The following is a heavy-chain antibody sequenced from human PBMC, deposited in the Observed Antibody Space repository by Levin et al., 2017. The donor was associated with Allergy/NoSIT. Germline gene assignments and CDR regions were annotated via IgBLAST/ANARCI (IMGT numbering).Heavy chain of an antibody. CDR1: EFTVGNNY. J-gene: IGHJ4*02. Sequence: GGSLRLSCAASEFTVGNNYMSWVRQAPGKGLEWVSTIYSSGVTDYADSVKGRFIVSRDGSKNTLYLQMNRLRDEDTAVYYCSRKTDSNPPGAYWGQGTLVTVSS. D-gene: IGHD6-13*01. CDR3: SRKTDSNPPGAY. CDR2: IYSSGVT. V-gene: IGHV3-53*01.